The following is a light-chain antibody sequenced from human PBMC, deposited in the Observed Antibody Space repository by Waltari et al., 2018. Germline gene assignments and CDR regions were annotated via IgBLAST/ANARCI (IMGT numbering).Light chain of an antibody. CDR1: SSDVGSYDL. J-gene: IGLJ2*01. V-gene: IGLV2-23*02. CDR2: EVS. CDR3: CSYAGSSTFYVV. Sequence: QSALTQPASVSGSPGQSITISCTGTSSDVGSYDLVSWYQHPPGKAPKLMIYEVSKRPSGVSNRFSGSKSDNTASLTISGLQAEDEADYYCCSYAGSSTFYVVFGGGTKLTVL.